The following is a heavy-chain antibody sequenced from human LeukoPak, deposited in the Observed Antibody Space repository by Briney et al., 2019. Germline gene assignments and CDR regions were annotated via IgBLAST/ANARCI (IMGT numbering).Heavy chain of an antibody. CDR2: IKHDGSDK. J-gene: IGHJ1*01. Sequence: GGSLRLSCAASGFTGFTYSNYAMSWVRQAPGKGLEWVANIKHDGSDKYYVDSVKGRFTISRDNAKNSLYLQMNSLRAEDTAVCYCARALSGSRAEYFQHWGQGTLVTVSS. D-gene: IGHD3-10*01. CDR1: GFTGFTYSNYA. V-gene: IGHV3-7*01. CDR3: ARALSGSRAEYFQH.